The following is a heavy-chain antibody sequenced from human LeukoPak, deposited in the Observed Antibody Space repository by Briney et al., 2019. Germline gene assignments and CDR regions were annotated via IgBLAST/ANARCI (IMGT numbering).Heavy chain of an antibody. V-gene: IGHV3-23*01. D-gene: IGHD6-19*01. CDR1: GFTFNSYS. Sequence: GGSLRLSCAASGFTFNSYSMIWVRQAPGKGLEGVSAISGSGCSTFYADSVKGRFTISRDNSKNTLYLQMNSLRGEDTAVYYCAKEAGSGWTIFDYWGQGTLVTVSS. J-gene: IGHJ4*02. CDR2: ISGSGCST. CDR3: AKEAGSGWTIFDY.